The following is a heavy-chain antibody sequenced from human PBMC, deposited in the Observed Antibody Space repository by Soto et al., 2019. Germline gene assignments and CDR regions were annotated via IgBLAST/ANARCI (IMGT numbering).Heavy chain of an antibody. CDR3: ARDGKKVGWYGACTDY. V-gene: IGHV3-48*01. D-gene: IGHD6-19*01. Sequence: EVQLVESGGGLVQPGGSLRLSCAASGFTFSSYSMNWVRQAPGKGLEWISYISYSSAIYYADSVKGRFTISRDNAKNSLYLQINSLRAEDTAVYYCARDGKKVGWYGACTDYWGQGTLVTVSS. CDR2: ISYSSAI. CDR1: GFTFSSYS. J-gene: IGHJ4*02.